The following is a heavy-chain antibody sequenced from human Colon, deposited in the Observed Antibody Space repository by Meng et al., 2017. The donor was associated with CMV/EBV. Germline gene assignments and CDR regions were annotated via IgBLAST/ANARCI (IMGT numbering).Heavy chain of an antibody. J-gene: IGHJ6*02. CDR2: INPGGGEK. CDR1: GFIFSDYW. V-gene: IGHV3-7*01. Sequence: GGSLRLSCAASGFIFSDYWMSWVRQTPGKGLEWVANINPGGGEKYYVDSVKGRFTISRDNSKNSLYLQINSLRAEDTAVYYCATGKAVAGKSYYYYGMDVWGQGTTVTVSS. D-gene: IGHD6-19*01. CDR3: ATGKAVAGKSYYYYGMDV.